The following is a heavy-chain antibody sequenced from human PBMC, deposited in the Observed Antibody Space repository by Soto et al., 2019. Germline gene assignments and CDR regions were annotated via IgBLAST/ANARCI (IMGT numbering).Heavy chain of an antibody. V-gene: IGHV4-30-4*01. CDR2: IDYSGSA. CDR1: GGSISSGDQY. J-gene: IGHJ4*02. D-gene: IGHD3-22*01. Sequence: SETLSLTCTVSGGSISSGDQYWTWIRQPPGKGLEWIGYIDYSGSAFYNPSLKSRLIISVDTSMNQFSLKLTSVTAADTAGYCARDRAHFYESSGRIDYWGRGILVTVSS. CDR3: ARDRAHFYESSGRIDY.